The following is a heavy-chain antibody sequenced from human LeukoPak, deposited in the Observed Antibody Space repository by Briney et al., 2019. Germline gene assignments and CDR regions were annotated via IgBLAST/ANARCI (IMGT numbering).Heavy chain of an antibody. V-gene: IGHV1-18*01. J-gene: IGHJ4*02. D-gene: IGHD2-2*01. CDR3: ARGDIVVLPADYYFDY. CDR2: ISAYNGNT. Sequence: ASVSLSCKASGYTFTSYGISWVRQAPGQGLEWMGWISAYNGNTNYAQKLQGRVTITTDTSTSTAYMELRSLRSDDTAVYYCARGDIVVLPADYYFDYWDQGTLVTVSS. CDR1: GYTFTSYG.